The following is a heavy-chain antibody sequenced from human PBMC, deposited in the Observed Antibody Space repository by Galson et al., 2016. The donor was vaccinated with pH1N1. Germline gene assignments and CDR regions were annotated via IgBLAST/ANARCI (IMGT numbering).Heavy chain of an antibody. V-gene: IGHV5-51*03. CDR3: ARLIGGGYNIRESDY. CDR1: RYTFTTYW. J-gene: IGHJ4*02. Sequence: QSGAEVKKAGESLKISCKGSRYTFTTYWIAWVRQMPGKGLEWMGIVYPPDSDTRYSPSFEGQVTISADKSISTAYLQWSSLKASDTAVYYCARLIGGGYNIRESDYWGQGTQVTVSS. D-gene: IGHD5-24*01. CDR2: VYPPDSDT.